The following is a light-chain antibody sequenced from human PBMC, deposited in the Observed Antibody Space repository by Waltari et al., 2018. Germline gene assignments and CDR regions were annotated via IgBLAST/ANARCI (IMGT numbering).Light chain of an antibody. V-gene: IGKV3-20*01. Sequence: EIVLTQSPGTLSLSPGERATLSCRASQTVGTNYLAWYQQKPGQAPRVLIYGASIRATDIPDRFSGSGSGTDFTLTISRLEPEDFAMYYCQQYNRSPWTFGQGTRVEIK. CDR3: QQYNRSPWT. CDR2: GAS. CDR1: QTVGTNY. J-gene: IGKJ1*01.